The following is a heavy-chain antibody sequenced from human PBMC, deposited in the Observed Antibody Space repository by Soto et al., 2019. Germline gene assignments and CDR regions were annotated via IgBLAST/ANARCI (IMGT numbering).Heavy chain of an antibody. D-gene: IGHD1-1*01. J-gene: IGHJ4*02. CDR2: MYHSGST. Sequence: SETLSLTCAVSGGSISSGGYSWSWIRQPPGKGLEWIGYMYHSGSTYYNPSLKSRVTISIDRSKNQFSLKLSSVTAADTAVYYGARERNCGGKGILITVPS. V-gene: IGHV4-30-2*01. CDR3: ARERNC. CDR1: GGSISSGGYS.